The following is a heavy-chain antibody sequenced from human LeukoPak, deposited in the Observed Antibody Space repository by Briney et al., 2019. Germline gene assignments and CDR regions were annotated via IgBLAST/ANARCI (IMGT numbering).Heavy chain of an antibody. V-gene: IGHV4-4*07. J-gene: IGHJ3*02. Sequence: PSETPSLTCTVSGGSISTYYWSWIRQPAGKGLEWIGRIYTSGSTNYNPSLKSRVTMSVDTSKNHFSLKLSSVTAADTAIYYCARVGKYYYDRTGAFDIWGQGTMVTVSS. D-gene: IGHD3-22*01. CDR3: ARVGKYYYDRTGAFDI. CDR1: GGSISTYY. CDR2: IYTSGST.